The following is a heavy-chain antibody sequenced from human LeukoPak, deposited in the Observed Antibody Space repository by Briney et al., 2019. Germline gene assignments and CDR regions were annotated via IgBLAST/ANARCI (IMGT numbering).Heavy chain of an antibody. CDR3: ARAEGYYDSSGYYYYYFDY. CDR1: GGSISSYY. J-gene: IGHJ4*02. CDR2: IYYSGST. V-gene: IGHV4-59*01. D-gene: IGHD3-22*01. Sequence: PSETLSLTCTVSGGSISSYYWSWIRQPPGKGLEWIGYIYYSGSTNYNPSLKSRVTISVDTSKNQFSLKLSSVTAADTAVYYCARAEGYYDSSGYYYYYFDYWGQGTLVTVSS.